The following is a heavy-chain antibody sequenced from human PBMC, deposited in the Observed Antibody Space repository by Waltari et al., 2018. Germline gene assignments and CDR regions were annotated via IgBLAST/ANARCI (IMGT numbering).Heavy chain of an antibody. CDR2: INPNSGGT. Sequence: QVQLVQSGAEVKKPGASVKVPCTASGSTFTGYYMHWVRQAPGQGLEWMGWINPNSGGTNYAQKFQGRVTMTRDTSISTAYMELSRLRSDDTAVYYCARDRKDNWNSGEIDPWGQGTLVTVSS. CDR3: ARDRKDNWNSGEIDP. J-gene: IGHJ5*02. CDR1: GSTFTGYY. D-gene: IGHD1-7*01. V-gene: IGHV1-2*02.